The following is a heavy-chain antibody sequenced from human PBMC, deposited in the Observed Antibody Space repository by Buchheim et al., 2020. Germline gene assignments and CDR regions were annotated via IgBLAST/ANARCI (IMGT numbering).Heavy chain of an antibody. Sequence: QVQLQQWGAGLLKPSETLSLTCAVYGGSFSGYYWSWIRQPPGKGLEWIGEINHSGSTNYNPSLKSRVTISVDTSKNQFSIKLSSVTAADTAVYYCARGGIQLWPSYYYYYGMDVWGQGTT. CDR1: GGSFSGYY. J-gene: IGHJ6*02. CDR2: INHSGST. CDR3: ARGGIQLWPSYYYYYGMDV. V-gene: IGHV4-34*01. D-gene: IGHD5-18*01.